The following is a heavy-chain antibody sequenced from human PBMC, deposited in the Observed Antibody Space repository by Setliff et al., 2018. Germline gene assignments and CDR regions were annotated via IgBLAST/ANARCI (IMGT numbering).Heavy chain of an antibody. CDR1: GYSISSGYI. CDR3: ARDLGHGGDSDY. V-gene: IGHV4-38-2*02. CDR2: IGHTGSI. Sequence: PSETLSLTCTVSGYSISSGYIWGWIRQPPGKGLEWVGNIGHTGSINYNPSLKSRLTISRDTSKTQFSLRLSSVTATDTAVYYCARDLGHGGDSDYWGQGILVTVSS. J-gene: IGHJ4*02. D-gene: IGHD2-21*02.